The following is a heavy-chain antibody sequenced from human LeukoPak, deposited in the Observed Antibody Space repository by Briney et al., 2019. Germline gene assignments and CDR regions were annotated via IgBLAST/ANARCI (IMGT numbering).Heavy chain of an antibody. CDR2: ISDNDGST. V-gene: IGHV3-23*01. D-gene: IGHD5-18*01. CDR3: VRHDSYIPF. CDR1: GFTFNNYA. J-gene: IGHJ1*01. Sequence: PGGSLRLSCAASGFTFNNYAMSWVRQTPGKGLEWVSSISDNDGSTYYTDSVKGRFTISRDNSKDTVYLQMNNLRAADTALYFCVRHDSYIPFWGQGRLVTVSS.